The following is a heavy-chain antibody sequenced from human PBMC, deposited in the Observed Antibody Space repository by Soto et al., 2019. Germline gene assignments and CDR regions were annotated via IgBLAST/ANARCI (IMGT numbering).Heavy chain of an antibody. V-gene: IGHV1-69*13. CDR2: IIPIFGTA. CDR1: GGTFSSYA. J-gene: IGHJ6*02. D-gene: IGHD2-2*01. Sequence: SVKVSCKASGGTFSSYALSWVRQAPGQGLEWMGGIIPIFGTADYAQKFQGRVTITAGDSTSTAYMELSSLRSEDTAVYYCASHPVPYYYYGMDVWGQGTTVTVSS. CDR3: ASHPVPYYYYGMDV.